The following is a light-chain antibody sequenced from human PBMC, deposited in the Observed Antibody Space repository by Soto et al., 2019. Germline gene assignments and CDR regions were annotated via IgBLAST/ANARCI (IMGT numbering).Light chain of an antibody. J-gene: IGLJ1*01. CDR3: SSYTSSSTYV. Sequence: QSVLTQPASVSGSPGQSITISCTGTSGDVGGYNFVPWYQQHPGKAPKLMIFDVRDRPSGVSNRFSGSKSGNTASLTISWLQAEDEADYYCSSYTSSSTYVFGAGTKVTVL. CDR2: DVR. V-gene: IGLV2-14*01. CDR1: SGDVGGYNF.